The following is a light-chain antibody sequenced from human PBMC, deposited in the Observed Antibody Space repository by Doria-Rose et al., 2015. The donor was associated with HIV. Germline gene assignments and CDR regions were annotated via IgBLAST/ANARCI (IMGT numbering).Light chain of an antibody. Sequence: TQSPGTLSLSPGERATLSCRASQSFSSTYLAWYQQKPGQAPSLLIYDGSTRATGIPDRFSASESGTDFTLAINRREPEDCALYYCPEYGTSRTFGQGTKVEI. CDR1: QSFSSTY. CDR3: PEYGTSRT. CDR2: DGS. J-gene: IGKJ1*01. V-gene: IGKV3-20*01.